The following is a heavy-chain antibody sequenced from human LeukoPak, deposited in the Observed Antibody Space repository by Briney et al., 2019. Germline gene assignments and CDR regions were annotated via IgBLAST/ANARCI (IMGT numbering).Heavy chain of an antibody. Sequence: SETLSLTCTVSSGSICSYYWSWIRQPPGKGLEWIGYIYYSGSTNYNPSLKSRVTISVDTSKNQFSLKLSSVTAADTAVYYCARGKTYYDISKDAFDIWRQGTMVTVSS. CDR2: IYYSGST. J-gene: IGHJ3*02. V-gene: IGHV4-59*01. CDR1: SGSICSYY. D-gene: IGHD3-22*01. CDR3: ARGKTYYDISKDAFDI.